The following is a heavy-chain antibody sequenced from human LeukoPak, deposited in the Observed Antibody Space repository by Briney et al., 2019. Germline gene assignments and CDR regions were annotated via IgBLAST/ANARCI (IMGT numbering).Heavy chain of an antibody. CDR2: ISVRSNYI. CDR3: VRLRRNSDTSGYYYYYDF. J-gene: IGHJ4*02. D-gene: IGHD3-22*01. V-gene: IGHV3-21*01. CDR1: GYTFSSFS. Sequence: GGSLRLSCAASGYTFSSFSINWVRQAPGKGLEWVSSISVRSNYIYYADSVRGRFTISRDDARDSLYLQMNSLRAEDTAVYYCVRLRRNSDTSGYYYYYDFWGQGALVTVSS.